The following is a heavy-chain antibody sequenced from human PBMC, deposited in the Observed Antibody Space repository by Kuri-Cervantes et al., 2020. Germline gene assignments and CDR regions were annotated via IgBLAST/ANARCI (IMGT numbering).Heavy chain of an antibody. V-gene: IGHV4-4*07. CDR2: IYTSGST. Sequence: ESLKISCTVSGGSISSYYWSWIRQPAGKGLEWIGRIYTSGSTNYNPSLKSRVTMSVDTSKNQFSLKLSSVTAADTAVYYCARVGRTAPDYWGQGTLVTVSS. CDR3: ARVGRTAPDY. J-gene: IGHJ4*02. CDR1: GGSISSYY.